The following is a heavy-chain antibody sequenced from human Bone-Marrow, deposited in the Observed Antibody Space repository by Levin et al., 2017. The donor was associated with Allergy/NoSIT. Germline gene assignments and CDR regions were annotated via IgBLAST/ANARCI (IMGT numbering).Heavy chain of an antibody. CDR1: GFTFSRYG. CDR3: AKDFGGKGFDY. CDR2: ISFDGSNK. J-gene: IGHJ4*02. Sequence: RPGGSLRLSCVASGFTFSRYGIHWVRQAPGKGLEWVAVISFDGSNKHYADSVKGRFAISRDDSKNTLYLQMNSLRLEDTAVYYCAKDFGGKGFDYWGQGTQVTVSA. D-gene: IGHD3-3*01. V-gene: IGHV3-30*18.